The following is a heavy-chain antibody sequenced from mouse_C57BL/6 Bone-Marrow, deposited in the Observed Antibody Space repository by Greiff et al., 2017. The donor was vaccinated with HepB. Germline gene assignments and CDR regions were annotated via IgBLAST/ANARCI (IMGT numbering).Heavy chain of an antibody. CDR3: ARKGGYYYGSSYYYYAMDY. Sequence: VKLMESGPGLVAPSQSLSITCTVSGFSFTSYAISWVRQPPGKGLEWLGVIWTGGGTNYNSALKSRLSISKDNSKSQVFLKMNSLQTDDTARYYCARKGGYYYGSSYYYYAMDYWGQGTSVTVSS. J-gene: IGHJ4*01. CDR1: GFSFTSYA. CDR2: IWTGGGT. D-gene: IGHD1-1*01. V-gene: IGHV2-9-1*01.